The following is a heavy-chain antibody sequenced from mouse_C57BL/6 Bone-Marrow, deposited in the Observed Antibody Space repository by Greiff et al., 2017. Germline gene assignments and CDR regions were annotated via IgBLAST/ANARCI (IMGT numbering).Heavy chain of an antibody. J-gene: IGHJ2*01. Sequence: QVQLKQSGAELVRPGASVKLSCKASGYTFTDYYINWVKQRPGQGLEWIARIYPGSGNTYYNEKFKGKATLTAEKSSSTAYMQLSSLTSEDSAVYFGARGGLYYFDYWGQGTTLTVSS. CDR1: GYTFTDYY. V-gene: IGHV1-76*01. CDR3: ARGGLYYFDY. CDR2: IYPGSGNT. D-gene: IGHD1-1*02.